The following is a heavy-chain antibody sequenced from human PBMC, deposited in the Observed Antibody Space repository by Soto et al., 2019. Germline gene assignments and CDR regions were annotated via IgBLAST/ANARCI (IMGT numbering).Heavy chain of an antibody. V-gene: IGHV3-23*01. CDR2: ISGSGGST. CDR1: GFTFSSYA. D-gene: IGHD3-10*01. Sequence: PGGSLRLSCAASGFTFSSYAMSWVRQAPGKGLEWVSAISGSGGSTYYADSVKGRFTISRDNSKNTLYLQMNSLRAEDTAVYYCAKASQLLWFGELNYYYYGMDVWGQGTTVTVSS. J-gene: IGHJ6*02. CDR3: AKASQLLWFGELNYYYYGMDV.